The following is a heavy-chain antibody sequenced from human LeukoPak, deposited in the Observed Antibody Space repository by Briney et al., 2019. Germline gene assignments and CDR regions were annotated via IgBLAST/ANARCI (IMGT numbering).Heavy chain of an antibody. CDR2: IKSSSEAT. CDR1: GFTFSSYI. D-gene: IGHD3-22*01. Sequence: GGSLRLSCAASGFTFSSYIMTWVRQAPGKGLEWVSTIKSSSEATFYADSVKGRFTISRDNSKNTLYLQMDSLRADDTALYFCASDHESSGYPTSDYRGQGTLVTVSS. J-gene: IGHJ4*02. CDR3: ASDHESSGYPTSDY. V-gene: IGHV3-23*01.